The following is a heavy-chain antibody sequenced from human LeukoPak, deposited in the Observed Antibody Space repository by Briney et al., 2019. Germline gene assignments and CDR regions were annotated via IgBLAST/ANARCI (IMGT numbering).Heavy chain of an antibody. V-gene: IGHV3-21*01. CDR3: ARDPSTLVVVGATRAFDI. Sequence: GGSLRLSCAASGFTFSSYSMNWVRQAPGKGLEWVSYISGNGSYIYYADSVKGRFTISRDNAKNSFHLQMDSLRAEDTAVYYCARDPSTLVVVGATRAFDIWGQGTMVTVSS. CDR1: GFTFSSYS. CDR2: ISGNGSYI. J-gene: IGHJ3*02. D-gene: IGHD2-15*01.